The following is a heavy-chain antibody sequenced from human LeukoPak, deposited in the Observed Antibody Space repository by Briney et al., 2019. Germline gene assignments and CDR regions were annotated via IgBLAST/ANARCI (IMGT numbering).Heavy chain of an antibody. V-gene: IGHV1-46*01. J-gene: IGHJ4*02. D-gene: IGHD6-6*01. CDR1: GYTFTGYY. Sequence: ASVKVSCKASGYTFTGYYMHWVRQAPGQGLEWMGIINPTGGSTTYAQKFQGRVTMTRDMSTSTVYMELSSLRSDDTAVYYCARTAARRFDYWGQGTLVTVSS. CDR3: ARTAARRFDY. CDR2: INPTGGST.